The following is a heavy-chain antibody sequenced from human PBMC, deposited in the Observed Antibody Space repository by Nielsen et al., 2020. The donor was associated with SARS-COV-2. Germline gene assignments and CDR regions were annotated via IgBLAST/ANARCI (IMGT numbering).Heavy chain of an antibody. D-gene: IGHD3-3*01. CDR1: GFTFGDYA. CDR2: IRSKAYGGTT. Sequence: GESLKISCTASGFTFGDYAMSWVRQAPGKGLEWVGFIRSKAYGGTTEYAASVKGRFTISRDDSKSIAYLQMNSLKTEDTAVYYCARDVTIFGVVIIDYYYGMDVWGQGTTVTVSS. J-gene: IGHJ6*02. V-gene: IGHV3-49*04. CDR3: ARDVTIFGVVIIDYYYGMDV.